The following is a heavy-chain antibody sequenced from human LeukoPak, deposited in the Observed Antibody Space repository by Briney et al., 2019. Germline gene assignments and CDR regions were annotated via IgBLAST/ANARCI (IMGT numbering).Heavy chain of an antibody. D-gene: IGHD6-13*01. J-gene: IGHJ4*02. Sequence: GGSLRLSCAASGFNVSSKYMSWVRQAPGKGLEWVSVIYNGGSANYADSVKGRFTISRDNSNNKVYLQMNSLRVEDTAVYYCAREASYSGSWWYFGHWGQGTLVTVSS. CDR1: GFNVSSKY. CDR2: IYNGGSA. V-gene: IGHV3-66*01. CDR3: AREASYSGSWWYFGH.